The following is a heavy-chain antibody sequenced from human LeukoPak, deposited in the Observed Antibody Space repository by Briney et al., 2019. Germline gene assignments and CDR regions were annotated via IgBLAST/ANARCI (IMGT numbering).Heavy chain of an antibody. CDR3: AREGYYYDSSGPGDAFDI. Sequence: GAPVKVSCKASGYTFTSYGISWVRQAPGQGLEWMGWISAYNGNTNYAQKLQGRVTMTTDTSTSTAYMELRSLRSDDTAVYYCAREGYYYDSSGPGDAFDIWGQGTMVTVSS. CDR2: ISAYNGNT. D-gene: IGHD3-22*01. J-gene: IGHJ3*02. V-gene: IGHV1-18*01. CDR1: GYTFTSYG.